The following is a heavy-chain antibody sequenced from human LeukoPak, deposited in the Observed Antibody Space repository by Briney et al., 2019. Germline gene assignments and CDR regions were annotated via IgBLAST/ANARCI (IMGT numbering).Heavy chain of an antibody. CDR3: ARTTYTAEYCQY. CDR1: GFTFSSYW. J-gene: IGHJ1*01. CDR2: IKQDGSET. V-gene: IGHV3-7*01. D-gene: IGHD1-1*01. Sequence: GSLRLSCAASGFTFSSYWMSWVRQAPGKGLEWVANIKQDGSETYYVDSVKGRFTISRDNARNSLYLQMNSLRAEDAAVYYCARTTYTAEYCQYWGQGTLVTVSS.